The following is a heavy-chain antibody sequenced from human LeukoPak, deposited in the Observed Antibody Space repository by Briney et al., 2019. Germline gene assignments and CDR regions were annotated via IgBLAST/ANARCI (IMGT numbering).Heavy chain of an antibody. D-gene: IGHD3-10*01. Sequence: SETLSLTCTVSGGSISSYYWSWIRQPPGKGLEWIGYIYYSGSTNYNPSLKSRVTISVDKSKNQFSLKLSSVTAADTAVYYCARGSGSYPPGDYWGQGTLVTVSS. J-gene: IGHJ4*02. CDR2: IYYSGST. CDR1: GGSISSYY. V-gene: IGHV4-59*12. CDR3: ARGSGSYPPGDY.